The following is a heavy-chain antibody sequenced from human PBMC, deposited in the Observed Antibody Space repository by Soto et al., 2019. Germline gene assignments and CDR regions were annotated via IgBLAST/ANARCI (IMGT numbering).Heavy chain of an antibody. Sequence: ASVKVSCKASGYTFTSYYMHWVRQAPGQGLEWMGIINPSGGSTSYAQKFQGRVTMTRDTSTSTVYMELSSLRSEDTAVYYCARDSGVAAGYYYMDVWGKGTTVTVSS. CDR1: GYTFTSYY. CDR2: INPSGGST. J-gene: IGHJ6*03. CDR3: ARDSGVAAGYYYMDV. V-gene: IGHV1-46*01. D-gene: IGHD6-19*01.